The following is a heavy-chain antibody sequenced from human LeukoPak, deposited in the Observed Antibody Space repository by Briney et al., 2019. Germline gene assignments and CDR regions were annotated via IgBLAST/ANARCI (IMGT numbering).Heavy chain of an antibody. J-gene: IGHJ4*02. CDR1: GFTFSSYE. CDR2: ITGSGDST. Sequence: GGSLRLSCAASGFTFSSYEMNWVRQAPGKGLEWVSSITGSGDSTYFADSVKGRFTISRDNSENTLYLQMNSLRAEDTAIYYCAKATLGSCSGARCYPFDYWGQGTLVNVSS. CDR3: AKATLGSCSGARCYPFDY. D-gene: IGHD2-15*01. V-gene: IGHV3-23*01.